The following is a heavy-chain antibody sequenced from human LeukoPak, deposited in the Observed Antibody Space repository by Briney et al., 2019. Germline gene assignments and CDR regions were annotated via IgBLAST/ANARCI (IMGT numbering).Heavy chain of an antibody. CDR2: ISYDGSNK. V-gene: IGHV3-30-3*01. CDR3: ARGGSLLIAADAGSFDY. D-gene: IGHD6-13*01. Sequence: GGSLRLSCAASGFTFSSYAMHWVRQAPGKGLEWVAVISYDGSNKYYADSVKGRFTISRDNSKNTLYLQMNSLRAEDTAVYYCARGGSLLIAADAGSFDYWGQGTLVTVSS. J-gene: IGHJ4*02. CDR1: GFTFSSYA.